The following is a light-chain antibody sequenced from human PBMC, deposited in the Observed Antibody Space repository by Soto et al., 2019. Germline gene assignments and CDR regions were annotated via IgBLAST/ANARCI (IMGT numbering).Light chain of an antibody. V-gene: IGKV3-20*01. CDR2: GAS. CDR3: QQFSSYPLT. CDR1: QSVSSF. Sequence: QSPATLSLPPGERATLSCSASQSVSSFLASYQHKPGQAPRLLIYGASSRATGIPDRFSGSGSGTDFTLTISRLEPEDFAVYYCQQFSSYPLTFGRGTKVHIK. J-gene: IGKJ4*01.